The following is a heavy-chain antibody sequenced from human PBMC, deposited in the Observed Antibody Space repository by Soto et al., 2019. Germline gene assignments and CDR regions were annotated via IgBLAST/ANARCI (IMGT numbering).Heavy chain of an antibody. CDR2: IKGDGSTT. V-gene: IGHV3-74*01. J-gene: IGHJ4*02. CDR3: AKNPGYYYDSTGYHFDY. CDR1: GFTFSSYW. D-gene: IGHD3-22*01. Sequence: GGSLRLSCAASGFTFSSYWMHWVRQAPGKGLVWVARIKGDGSTTSYADSVKGRFTISRDNSKNTLYLQMNSLRAEDTAVYYYAKNPGYYYDSTGYHFDYWGQGTLVTVSS.